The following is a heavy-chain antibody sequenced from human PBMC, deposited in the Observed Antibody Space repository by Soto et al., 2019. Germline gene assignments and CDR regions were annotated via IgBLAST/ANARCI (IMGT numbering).Heavy chain of an antibody. J-gene: IGHJ4*02. CDR1: GFTFSSYG. CDR2: IWYDGSTK. V-gene: IGHV3-33*01. D-gene: IGHD2-21*02. Sequence: PGGSLRLSCAASGFTFSSYGMHWVRQAPGKGLEWVAVIWYDGSTKYYADSVKGRFTISRDNSKNTLYLQRNSLRAEDTAVYFCAREGLAYCGGDCYSYSFDYWGQGTLVTVSS. CDR3: AREGLAYCGGDCYSYSFDY.